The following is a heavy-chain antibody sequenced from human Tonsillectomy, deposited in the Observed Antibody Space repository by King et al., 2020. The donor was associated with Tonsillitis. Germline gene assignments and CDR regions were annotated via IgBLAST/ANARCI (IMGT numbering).Heavy chain of an antibody. CDR3: AKGLYYYVSGTYYRRRDAFDI. J-gene: IGHJ3*02. D-gene: IGHD3-10*01. Sequence: VQLVESGGGVVQPGRSLRLSCATSGFTFSGFGMYWVRQAPGKGLEWVSFISFDGSNTDYADSVKGRFTISRDSSKNTVYLQMESLRAEDTAVYYCAKGLYYYVSGTYYRRRDAFDIWGQGTMVTVSS. CDR2: ISFDGSNT. CDR1: GFTFSGFG. V-gene: IGHV3-30*18.